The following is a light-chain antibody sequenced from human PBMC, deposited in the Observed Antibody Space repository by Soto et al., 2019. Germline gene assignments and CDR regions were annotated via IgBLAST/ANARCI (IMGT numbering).Light chain of an antibody. Sequence: QSVLTQPASVSGSPGQSITISCAGTSSDVGGYNYVSWYQQHPDKAPKLMIYEVINRPSGVSNRFSGSKSGNTASLTISGLQAEDEAVYYCTSYTNSGTWVFGGGTKLTVL. CDR2: EVI. J-gene: IGLJ3*02. V-gene: IGLV2-14*01. CDR3: TSYTNSGTWV. CDR1: SSDVGGYNY.